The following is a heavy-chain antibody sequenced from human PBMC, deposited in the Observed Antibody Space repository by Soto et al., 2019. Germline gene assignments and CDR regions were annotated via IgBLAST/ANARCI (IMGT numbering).Heavy chain of an antibody. CDR2: IIPIFGTA. D-gene: IGHD5-18*01. CDR3: ARSIPDDRYSYGPGFDY. V-gene: IGHV1-69*01. Sequence: QVQLVQSGAEVKKPGSSVKVSCKASGGTFSSYAISWVRQAPGQGLEWMGGIIPIFGTANYAQKFQGRVTITADESTSTAYMELSSLRSEDTAVYYCARSIPDDRYSYGPGFDYWGQGTLVTVSS. CDR1: GGTFSSYA. J-gene: IGHJ4*02.